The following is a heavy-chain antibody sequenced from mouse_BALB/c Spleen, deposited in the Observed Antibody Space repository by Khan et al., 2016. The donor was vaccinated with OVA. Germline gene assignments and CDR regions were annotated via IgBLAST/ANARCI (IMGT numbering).Heavy chain of an antibody. CDR3: ARYEYGNKYEAMDY. D-gene: IGHD2-10*02. CDR2: INPSTGYT. J-gene: IGHJ4*01. CDR1: GYTFTSYW. Sequence: QVRLQQPGAELAKPGASVKMSCKASGYTFTSYWMHWVKQRPGQGLEWIGYINPSTGYTAYNQKFKDKATLTADKSSSTAYMQLSSLTSEDSAVYYCARYEYGNKYEAMDYWGQGTSASV. V-gene: IGHV1-7*01.